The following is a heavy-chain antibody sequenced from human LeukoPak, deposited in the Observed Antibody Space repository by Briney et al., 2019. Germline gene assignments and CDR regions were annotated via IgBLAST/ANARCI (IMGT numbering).Heavy chain of an antibody. D-gene: IGHD3-22*01. CDR3: ARDRNPQYYDSSGFYCRLDY. V-gene: IGHV3-48*02. Sequence: GGSLRLSCAASGFTFNYYSMNWVRQAPGKGLEWVSYISGGSSFIYYADSVKGRFTISRDNAKDSLYLQMNSLRDGDTAVYFCARDRNPQYYDSSGFYCRLDYWGQGTLVTVSS. CDR1: GFTFNYYS. J-gene: IGHJ4*02. CDR2: ISGGSSFI.